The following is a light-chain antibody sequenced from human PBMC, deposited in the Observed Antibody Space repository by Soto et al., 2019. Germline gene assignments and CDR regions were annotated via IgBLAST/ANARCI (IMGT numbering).Light chain of an antibody. CDR3: ETWDNILSAVV. CDR2: DNN. J-gene: IGLJ2*01. CDR1: SSNIGKNY. V-gene: IGLV1-51*01. Sequence: QSVLTQPPSVSAAPGQKVTISCSGSSSNIGKNYVSWYQQLPGTAPKLLIYDNNKRPSGIPDRFSGSKSGTSATLGITGLQTGDEADYYCETWDNILSAVVFGGGTKLTVL.